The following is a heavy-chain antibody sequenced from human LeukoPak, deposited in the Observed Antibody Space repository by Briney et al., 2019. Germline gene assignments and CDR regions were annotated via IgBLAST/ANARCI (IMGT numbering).Heavy chain of an antibody. CDR2: IGGSGGST. J-gene: IGHJ4*02. CDR1: GFTFSSYA. CDR3: AREYCSSTSCYSDY. Sequence: PGGSLRLSCAASGFTFSSYAMSWVRQAPGQGLEGVSSIGGSGGSTYYADAVKGRFTISRDNSKNTLYLQMNSLRAEDTAVYYCAREYCSSTSCYSDYWGQGTLVTVSS. D-gene: IGHD2-2*01. V-gene: IGHV3-23*01.